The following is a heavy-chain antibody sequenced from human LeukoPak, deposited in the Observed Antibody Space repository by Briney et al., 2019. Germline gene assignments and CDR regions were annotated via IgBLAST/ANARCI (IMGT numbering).Heavy chain of an antibody. D-gene: IGHD1-26*01. J-gene: IGHJ4*01. Sequence: ASVEVSCKASGGTFSSYAISWVRQAPGQGLEWMGRIIPILGIAIYALKFQGRVTITADKSTSTAYMELSSLRSEDTAVYYCARNALGGSYYLFFDYWGQGTLVTVS. V-gene: IGHV1-69*04. CDR3: ARNALGGSYYLFFDY. CDR1: GGTFSSYA. CDR2: IIPILGIA.